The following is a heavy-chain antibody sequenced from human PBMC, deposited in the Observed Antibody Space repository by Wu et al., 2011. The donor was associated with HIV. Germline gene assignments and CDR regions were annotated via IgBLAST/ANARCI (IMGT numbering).Heavy chain of an antibody. CDR3: ARGMGGYDAFDV. CDR1: GYTFTNYD. V-gene: IGHV1-8*02. D-gene: IGHD3-16*01. Sequence: QIVAEVKKPGASVKVSCKASGYTFTNYDINWVRQAAGQGLEWLGWMNPVSGNTGYAQKFQDRVTITRNTSIRTAYMELSSLRSEDTAVYYCARGMGGYDAFDVWGQGTMVTVSS. CDR2: MNPVSGNT. J-gene: IGHJ3*01.